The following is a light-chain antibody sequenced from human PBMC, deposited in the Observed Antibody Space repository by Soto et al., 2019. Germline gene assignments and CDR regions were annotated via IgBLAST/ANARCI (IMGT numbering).Light chain of an antibody. CDR3: SSYAGSNIL. CDR1: SSDVGAYDF. J-gene: IGLJ2*01. V-gene: IGLV2-8*01. Sequence: QPVLTQPPSASGSPGQSVTISCTGTSSDVGAYDFVSWYQQHPDKAPKLILYEVAKRPSGVPDRFSGSKSGNTASLTVSGLQADDEADYYCSSYAGSNILFGGGTKLTVL. CDR2: EVA.